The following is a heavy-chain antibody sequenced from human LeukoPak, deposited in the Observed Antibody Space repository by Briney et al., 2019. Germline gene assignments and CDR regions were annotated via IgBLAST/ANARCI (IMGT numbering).Heavy chain of an antibody. CDR3: AKDTLKGDYYDSSGYYGY. J-gene: IGHJ4*02. V-gene: IGHV3-23*01. CDR1: GFTFSSYA. D-gene: IGHD3-22*01. Sequence: PGGSLRLSCAASGFTFSSYAMSWVRQAPGRGLEWVSAISGSGGSTYYADSVKGRFTISRDNSKSTLYLQMNSLRAEDTAVYYCAKDTLKGDYYDSSGYYGYWGQGTLVTVSS. CDR2: ISGSGGST.